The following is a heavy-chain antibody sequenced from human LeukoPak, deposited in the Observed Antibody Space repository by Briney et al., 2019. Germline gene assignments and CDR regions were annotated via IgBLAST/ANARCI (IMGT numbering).Heavy chain of an antibody. D-gene: IGHD6-19*01. V-gene: IGHV1-2*02. Sequence: ASVKVSCKASGYTFTGYYMHWVRQAPGQGLEWMGWINPNSGGTNYAQKFQGRVTTTRTPSISTAYMELSRLRSDDTAVYYCAGPQHSSSGWSKHDAFDIWGQGTMVTVSS. CDR1: GYTFTGYY. CDR3: AGPQHSSSGWSKHDAFDI. CDR2: INPNSGGT. J-gene: IGHJ3*02.